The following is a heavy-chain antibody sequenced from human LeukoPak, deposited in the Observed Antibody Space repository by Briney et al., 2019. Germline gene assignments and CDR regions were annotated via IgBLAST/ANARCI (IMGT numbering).Heavy chain of an antibody. CDR2: ISYDGSNK. Sequence: GGSLRLSCAVSGFTFSSYAMHWVRQAPGKGLEWVAVISYDGSNKYYADSVKGRFTISRDNSKNTLYLQMNSLRAEDTAVYYCARERFLEWSYFDYWGQGTLVTVSS. CDR1: GFTFSSYA. CDR3: ARERFLEWSYFDY. J-gene: IGHJ4*02. D-gene: IGHD3-3*01. V-gene: IGHV3-30-3*01.